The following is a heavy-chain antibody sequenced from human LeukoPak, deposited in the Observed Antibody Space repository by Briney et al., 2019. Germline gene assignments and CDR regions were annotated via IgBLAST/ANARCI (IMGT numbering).Heavy chain of an antibody. CDR1: GGSFSGYY. J-gene: IGHJ2*01. D-gene: IGHD1-26*01. CDR3: ARDKGRGGYWYFDL. V-gene: IGHV4-34*01. Sequence: SETLSLTCAVYGGSFSGYYWSWIRQPPGKGLEWIGEINHSGSTNYNPSLKSRVTISVDTSKNQLSLKLSSVTAADTAVYYCARDKGRGGYWYFDLWGRGTLVTVSS. CDR2: INHSGST.